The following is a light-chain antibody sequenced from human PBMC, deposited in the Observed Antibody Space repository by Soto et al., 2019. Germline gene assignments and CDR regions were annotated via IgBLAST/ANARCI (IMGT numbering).Light chain of an antibody. J-gene: IGKJ1*01. Sequence: DIQMTQSPSTLSGSVGDRVTITCRASQTISSWLAWYQQKPGKAPKLLIYDASSLESGVPSRFSGSGSGTEFTLTISRLQPDDFATYYCQQYNAYSTFGQGTKVDI. CDR2: DAS. CDR1: QTISSW. V-gene: IGKV1-5*01. CDR3: QQYNAYST.